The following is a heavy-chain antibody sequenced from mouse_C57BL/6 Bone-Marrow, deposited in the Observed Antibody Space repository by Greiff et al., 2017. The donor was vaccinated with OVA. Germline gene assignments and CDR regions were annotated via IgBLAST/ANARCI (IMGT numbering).Heavy chain of an antibody. CDR1: GFNIKDDY. Sequence: EVQGVESGAELVRPGASVKLSCTASGFNIKDDYMHWVKQRPEQGLEWIGWIDPENGDTEYASKFQGKATITADTSSNTAYLQLSSLTSVDPAVYYCTFYMNYGAYWGQGTLVTVSA. CDR2: IDPENGDT. J-gene: IGHJ3*01. D-gene: IGHD1-1*01. V-gene: IGHV14-4*01. CDR3: TFYMNYGAY.